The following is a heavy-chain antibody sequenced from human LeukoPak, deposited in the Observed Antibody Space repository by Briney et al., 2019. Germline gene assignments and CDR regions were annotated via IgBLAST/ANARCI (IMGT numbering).Heavy chain of an antibody. V-gene: IGHV3-7*04. D-gene: IGHD5/OR15-5a*01. J-gene: IGHJ4*02. CDR1: GFTFNAYW. Sequence: GGSLRLSCAASGFTFNAYWMSWVRQAPGKGLEWVANIKQDRSEKYYVDSVKGRFIISRDNAKNSLFLQMNSLRAEDTALYYCARDRSRGPSYADYWGQGTLVTVSS. CDR3: ARDRSRGPSYADY. CDR2: IKQDRSEK.